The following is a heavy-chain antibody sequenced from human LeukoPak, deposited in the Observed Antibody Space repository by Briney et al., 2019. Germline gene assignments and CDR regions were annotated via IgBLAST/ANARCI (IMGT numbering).Heavy chain of an antibody. CDR2: IFYSGST. V-gene: IGHV4-39*07. CDR3: AKSNGYGLVDI. D-gene: IGHD3-10*01. CDR1: GGSISTNY. J-gene: IGHJ3*02. Sequence: PSETLSPTCTVSGGSISTNYWGWIRQPPGKGLEWIGNIFYSGSTYYSPSLKSRVTISLDTSRNQFSLKLNSVTAADTAVYYCAKSNGYGLVDIWGQGTMVTVSS.